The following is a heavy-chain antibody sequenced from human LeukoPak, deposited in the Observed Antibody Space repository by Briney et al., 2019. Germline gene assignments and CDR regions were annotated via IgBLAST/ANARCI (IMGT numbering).Heavy chain of an antibody. D-gene: IGHD5-18*01. Sequence: ASVKVSCKASGGTFSSYAISWVRQAPGQGLEWMGGIIPIFGTANYAQKFQGRVTITADESTSTAYIELSSLRSEDTAVYYCASNTAMALTTYDYWGQGTLVTVSS. CDR2: IIPIFGTA. J-gene: IGHJ4*02. CDR3: ASNTAMALTTYDY. V-gene: IGHV1-69*13. CDR1: GGTFSSYA.